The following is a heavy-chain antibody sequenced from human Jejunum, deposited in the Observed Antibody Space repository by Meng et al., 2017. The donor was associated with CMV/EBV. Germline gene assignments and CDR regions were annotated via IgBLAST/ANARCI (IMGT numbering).Heavy chain of an antibody. J-gene: IGHJ4*02. D-gene: IGHD3-22*01. V-gene: IGHV1-69*10. CDR2: IIPILGIA. CDR1: FSSYA. CDR3: VGVRTFNYDSSGHSLDY. Sequence: FSSYAIRWVRQAPGQGLEWMGGIIPILGIANYAQKFQGRVTITADKSTSTAYMELSSLRSEDTAAYYCVGVRTFNYDSSGHSLDYWGQGTLVTVSS.